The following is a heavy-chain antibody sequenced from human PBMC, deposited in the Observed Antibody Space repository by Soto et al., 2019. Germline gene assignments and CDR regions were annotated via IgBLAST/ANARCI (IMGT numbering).Heavy chain of an antibody. CDR2: IYYSGST. CDR1: GGSISSYY. Sequence: SLETLPLTCAVSGGSISSYYWIWIRQPTGEGLEWIGYIYYSGSTNYNPSLKSRVTISVDTSKNQFSLKLSSVTAADTAVYYCARDTYYYGSGSYAGYYYGMDVWGQGTTVTVSS. CDR3: ARDTYYYGSGSYAGYYYGMDV. D-gene: IGHD3-10*01. V-gene: IGHV4-59*01. J-gene: IGHJ6*02.